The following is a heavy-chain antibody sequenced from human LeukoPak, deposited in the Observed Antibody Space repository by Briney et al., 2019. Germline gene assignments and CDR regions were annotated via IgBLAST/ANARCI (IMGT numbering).Heavy chain of an antibody. V-gene: IGHV3-7*01. D-gene: IGHD6-13*01. Sequence: GGSLRLSCAASGFSFTTYWMGWVRQAPGKGLEWVANINQDESSQYYVDALKGRFAISRDNAKNSLYLQMNSLRAEDTAVYYCARWTSYSSTWALEYWGQGTLVTVSS. CDR1: GFSFTTYW. J-gene: IGHJ4*02. CDR3: ARWTSYSSTWALEY. CDR2: INQDESSQ.